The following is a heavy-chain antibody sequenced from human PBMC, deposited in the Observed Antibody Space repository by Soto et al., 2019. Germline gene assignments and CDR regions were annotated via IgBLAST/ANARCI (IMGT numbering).Heavy chain of an antibody. V-gene: IGHV4-39*01. D-gene: IGHD4-17*01. CDR1: GGSISSSSYY. CDR3: ARPLALYGDYVFDY. Sequence: HLQLQESGPGLVKPSETLSLTCTVSGGSISSSSYYWGWLRQPPGKGLEWIGSIYFSGSTYYNPSLKSRVTISVDTSKNQFSLKLSSVTAADTAVYYCARPLALYGDYVFDYWGQGTLVTVSS. CDR2: IYFSGST. J-gene: IGHJ4*02.